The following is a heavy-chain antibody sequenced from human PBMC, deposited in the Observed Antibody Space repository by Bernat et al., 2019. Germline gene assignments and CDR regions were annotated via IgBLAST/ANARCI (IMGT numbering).Heavy chain of an antibody. V-gene: IGHV3-30*18. CDR1: GFTFSSYG. CDR3: TKAQSEWLASTFDC. Sequence: QVQLVESGGGVVQPGRSLRLPCAASGFTFSSYGMHWVRQAPGKGLEWVAVISYDGSNKSSAYYEKDRNTIYGDESSNKQYQQIYWSGAEDPVGYYCTKAQSEWLASTFDCWGQGTMVTVS. D-gene: IGHD3-3*01. J-gene: IGHJ4*02. CDR2: ISYDGSNK.